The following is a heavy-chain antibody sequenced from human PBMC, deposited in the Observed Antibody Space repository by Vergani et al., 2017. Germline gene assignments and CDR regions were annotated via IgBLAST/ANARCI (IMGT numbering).Heavy chain of an antibody. CDR1: GFTFSDYY. Sequence: QVQLVESGGGLVKPGGSLRLSCAASGFTFSDYYMSWIRQAPGKGLEWVSYISSSGSTIYYADSVKGRFTISRDNAKNSLYLQMNSLRAEDTAVYYCAILLTQGTGGYDSSGNGAFDIWGQGTMVTVSS. CDR3: AILLTQGTGGYDSSGNGAFDI. D-gene: IGHD3-22*01. J-gene: IGHJ3*02. CDR2: ISSSGSTI. V-gene: IGHV3-11*04.